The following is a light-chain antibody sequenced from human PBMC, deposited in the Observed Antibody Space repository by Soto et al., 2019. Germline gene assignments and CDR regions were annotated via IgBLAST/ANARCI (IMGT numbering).Light chain of an antibody. CDR1: QSVCSSY. J-gene: IGKJ1*01. CDR3: QQYGSSSWT. CDR2: GAS. V-gene: IGKV3-20*01. Sequence: EMVLTQSPGTLSLSPGERATLSCRASQSVCSSYLAWYQQKPGQAPRLLIYGASSRATGIPDRFSGSGSGTDFTLTISRLEPEDFAVYYCQQYGSSSWTLGQGTKVAI.